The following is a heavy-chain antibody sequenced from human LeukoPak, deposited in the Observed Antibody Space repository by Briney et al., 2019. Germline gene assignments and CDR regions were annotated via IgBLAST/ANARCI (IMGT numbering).Heavy chain of an antibody. V-gene: IGHV4-4*07. Sequence: SETLSLTCTVSGGSISSYYWTWIRQSAGRGLEWIGRIYTSGSTYYNPSLESRDTLSVDKSKNQFSLKLTSVTAADTAVYYCASYTSSGSYFDYWGQGTLVTVSS. CDR3: ASYTSSGSYFDY. CDR2: IYTSGST. J-gene: IGHJ4*02. D-gene: IGHD1-26*01. CDR1: GGSISSYY.